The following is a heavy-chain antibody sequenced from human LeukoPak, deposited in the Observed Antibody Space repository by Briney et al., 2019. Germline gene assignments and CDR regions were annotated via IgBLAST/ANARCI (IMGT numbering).Heavy chain of an antibody. Sequence: PSETLSLTCTVSGGSISSGDYYWSWIRQPPGKCLEWIGYIYYSGSTYYNPSLKSRVTISVDTSKNQFFLKLSSVTAADTAVYYCARGGEQQLEFDYWGQGTLFNVSS. D-gene: IGHD6-13*01. CDR2: IYYSGST. V-gene: IGHV4-30-4*01. CDR3: ARGGEQQLEFDY. CDR1: GGSISSGDYY. J-gene: IGHJ4*02.